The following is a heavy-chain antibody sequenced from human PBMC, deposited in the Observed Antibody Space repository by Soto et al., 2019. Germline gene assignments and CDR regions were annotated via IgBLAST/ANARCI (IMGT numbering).Heavy chain of an antibody. Sequence: SDTLSLTCTVSGSSVRSGSFYWSWIRQPPGKGLEWIGYIYYTGTTNYNPSLKSRVTISVDTSKNQFSLKLRSVTPADTAVFYCARTYDYGDTMGFDYWGRGTLVTVSS. CDR2: IYYTGTT. J-gene: IGHJ4*02. V-gene: IGHV4-61*01. CDR1: GSSVRSGSFY. D-gene: IGHD4-17*01. CDR3: ARTYDYGDTMGFDY.